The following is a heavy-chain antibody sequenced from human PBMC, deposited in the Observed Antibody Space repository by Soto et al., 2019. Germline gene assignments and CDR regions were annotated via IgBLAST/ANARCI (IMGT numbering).Heavy chain of an antibody. CDR1: GFTFSSYW. V-gene: IGHV3-7*04. CDR2: IKQDGSEK. Sequence: PGGSLRLSCAASGFTFSSYWMSWVRQAPGKGLEWVANIKQDGSEKYYVDTVKGRFTISRDNAKNTLNLQMNSLRAEDTAVYYCARDLELLLWFGEFQYWGQGT. J-gene: IGHJ4*02. CDR3: ARDLELLLWFGEFQY. D-gene: IGHD3-10*01.